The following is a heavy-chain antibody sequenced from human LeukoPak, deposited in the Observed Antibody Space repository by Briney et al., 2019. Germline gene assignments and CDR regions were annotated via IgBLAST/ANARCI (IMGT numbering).Heavy chain of an antibody. D-gene: IGHD1-26*01. V-gene: IGHV3-11*04. CDR3: ARGRQNSGSYSDAFDI. CDR1: GFTFSDYF. J-gene: IGHJ3*02. CDR2: ISSSGSTI. Sequence: GGSLRLSCAASGFTFSDYFMSWIRQAPGKGREWVSYISSSGSTIYYADSLKGRFTISRDNAKNSLYLQMNSLRAEDTAVYYCARGRQNSGSYSDAFDIWGQGTMVTVSS.